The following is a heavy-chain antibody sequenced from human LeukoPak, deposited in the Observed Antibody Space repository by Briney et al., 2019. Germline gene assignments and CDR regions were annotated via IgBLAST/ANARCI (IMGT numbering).Heavy chain of an antibody. D-gene: IGHD6-13*01. J-gene: IGHJ4*02. CDR1: GFTFSNAW. CDR2: IKSKTDGGTT. V-gene: IGHV3-15*01. CDR3: TTVKLSIAAAGLYYFDY. Sequence: PGGSLRLSCAASGFTFSNAWMSWVRQAPGKGLEWVGRIKSKTDGGTTDYAAPVKGRFTISRDDSKNTLYVQMNSLKTEDTAVYYCTTVKLSIAAAGLYYFDYWGQGTLVTVSS.